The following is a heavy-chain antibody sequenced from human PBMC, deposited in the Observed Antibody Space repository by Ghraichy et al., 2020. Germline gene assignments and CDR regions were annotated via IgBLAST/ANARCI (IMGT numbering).Heavy chain of an antibody. Sequence: SETLSLTCTVSGGSISSYYWSWIRQPPGKGLEWIGYIYYSGSTNYNPSLKSRVTISVDTSKNQFSLKLSSVTAADTAVYYCARSRSDDSSGNFDYWGQGTLVTVSS. CDR3: ARSRSDDSSGNFDY. CDR1: GGSISSYY. D-gene: IGHD3-22*01. J-gene: IGHJ4*02. CDR2: IYYSGST. V-gene: IGHV4-59*01.